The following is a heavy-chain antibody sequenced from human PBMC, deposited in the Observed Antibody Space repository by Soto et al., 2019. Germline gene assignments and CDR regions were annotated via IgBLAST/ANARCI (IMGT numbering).Heavy chain of an antibody. CDR1: GFTFSTYA. J-gene: IGHJ6*02. V-gene: IGHV3-23*01. Sequence: PGGSLRLSCAASGFTFSTYAMSWVRQAPGKGLEWVSSISGSGATTYHADSVRRRFTISRDNSKDTLYLQMNSLRAEDTAVYYCARAGDYGDYVAQEFWGQGTTVTVSS. CDR2: ISGSGATT. D-gene: IGHD4-17*01. CDR3: ARAGDYGDYVAQEF.